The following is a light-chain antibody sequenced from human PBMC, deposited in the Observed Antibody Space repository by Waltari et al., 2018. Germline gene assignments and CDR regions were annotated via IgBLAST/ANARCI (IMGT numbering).Light chain of an antibody. J-gene: IGKJ4*01. CDR2: KAS. V-gene: IGKV1-5*03. CDR3: QQYNSYSLLT. Sequence: ARQRLRKWLARDHQQPGKAPNLLVYKASTVERGVTSRFSGSGSRTDFTLTISSLQPDDFATYYCQQYNSYSLLTFGGGTKIEI. CDR1: QRLRKW.